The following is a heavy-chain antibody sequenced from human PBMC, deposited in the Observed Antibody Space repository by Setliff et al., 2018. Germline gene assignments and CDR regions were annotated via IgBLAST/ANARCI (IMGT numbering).Heavy chain of an antibody. D-gene: IGHD1-26*01. V-gene: IGHV1-69*16. CDR2: IIPITGTT. Sequence: ASVKVSCKASGGTLTTFTTYSLIWVRQAPGQGLEWMGGIIPITGTTNYAQRFQGRITISTDESSSTVYMEMSRLKSENTAVYYCARGSIVGPTRGDFDFWGLGTLVTVSS. CDR3: ARGSIVGPTRGDFDF. CDR1: GGTLTTFTTYS. J-gene: IGHJ4*02.